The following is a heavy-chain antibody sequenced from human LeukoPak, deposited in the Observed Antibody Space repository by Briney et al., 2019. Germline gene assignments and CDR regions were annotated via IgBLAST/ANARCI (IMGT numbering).Heavy chain of an antibody. CDR1: GGSFSGYY. Sequence: ASETLSLTCAVYGGSFSGYYWSWIRQPPGKGLEWIGRIYSSGTTNNNPSLKSRVTMSIDTSKNQFSLKLSSVTAADTAVYFCARGGDGYTFDYWGQGTLVTVSS. J-gene: IGHJ4*02. CDR2: IYSSGTT. D-gene: IGHD5-12*01. V-gene: IGHV4-59*10. CDR3: ARGGDGYTFDY.